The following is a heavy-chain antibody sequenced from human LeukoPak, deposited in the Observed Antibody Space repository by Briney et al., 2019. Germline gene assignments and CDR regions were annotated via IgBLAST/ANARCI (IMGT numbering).Heavy chain of an antibody. CDR2: IHSSGSS. J-gene: IGHJ4*02. CDR3: ARARTGCSSSVCYGIDY. CDR1: GGSISSYY. D-gene: IGHD2-2*01. V-gene: IGHV4-4*07. Sequence: SETLSLTCTVSGGSISSYYWSWIRQPAGKGLEWIGRIHSSGSSNYNPSLEGRVTMSVDTSKNQFTLRLTSVTAADTAVYYCARARTGCSSSVCYGIDYWGQGTRVTVSS.